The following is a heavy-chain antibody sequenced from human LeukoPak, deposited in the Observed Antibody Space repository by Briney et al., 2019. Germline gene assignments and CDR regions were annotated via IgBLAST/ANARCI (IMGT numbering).Heavy chain of an antibody. CDR2: IYPGDSET. J-gene: IGHJ4*02. Sequence: GESLKISCKIGGYGFTTYWIGWVRLMSGEGLEWMGIIYPGDSETRYSPSFQGQVTMSADRDFSTAYLQWSSLKTSDTAIYYCARMQYYSFDSWGQGTLVTVS. CDR3: ARMQYYSFDS. D-gene: IGHD3-10*01. CDR1: GYGFTTYW. V-gene: IGHV5-51*01.